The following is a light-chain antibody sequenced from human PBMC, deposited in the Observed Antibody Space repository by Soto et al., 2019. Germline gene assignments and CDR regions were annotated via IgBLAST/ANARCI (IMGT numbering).Light chain of an antibody. J-gene: IGLJ2*01. CDR1: SRDVGGYDS. V-gene: IGLV2-14*03. CDR2: DVN. CDR3: SSYTTSSTLAVV. Sequence: QSVLTQPASVSGSPGQSITISCTGTSRDVGGYDSVSLYQQYPGKAPKLIIYDVNDRPSGVSNRFSGSKSGNTASLTISGLQAEDEADYYCSSYTTSSTLAVVFGGGTKLTVL.